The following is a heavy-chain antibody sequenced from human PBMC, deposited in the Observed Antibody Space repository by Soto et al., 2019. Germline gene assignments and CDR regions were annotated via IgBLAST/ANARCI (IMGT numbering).Heavy chain of an antibody. Sequence: SETLSLTCAVSGGSVTTFNDYWSWIRQPPGKGLEWIGYIYNSGNTNYNPSFESRVTISVDTSRNQFSLRLSSVTAADTAVYYCARDWAGFDSWGRGTLVTVSS. CDR2: IYNSGNT. CDR1: GGSVTTFNDY. CDR3: ARDWAGFDS. D-gene: IGHD6-19*01. J-gene: IGHJ4*02. V-gene: IGHV4-61*01.